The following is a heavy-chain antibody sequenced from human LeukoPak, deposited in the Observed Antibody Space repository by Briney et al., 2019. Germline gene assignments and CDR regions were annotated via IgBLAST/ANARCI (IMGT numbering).Heavy chain of an antibody. V-gene: IGHV3-48*03. CDR2: ISSSGSTI. J-gene: IGHJ6*03. CDR3: ARDPEQDYSKRPYYYIDV. D-gene: IGHD4-11*01. Sequence: GGSLRLSCAASGFTFSSYEMNWVRQDPGKGLEGVSYISSSGSTIYYADSVKGRFTISRDNAKNSLYLQMNSLRAEDTAVYYSARDPEQDYSKRPYYYIDVWGKGTTVTVSS. CDR1: GFTFSSYE.